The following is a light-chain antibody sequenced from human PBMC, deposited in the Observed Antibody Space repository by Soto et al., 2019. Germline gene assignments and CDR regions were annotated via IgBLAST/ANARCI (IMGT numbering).Light chain of an antibody. CDR2: AAS. V-gene: IGKV1-12*01. CDR3: QQANSFPFT. Sequence: DIQMTQSPSSVSASVGDRVTITCRASQGISSWLAWYQQKPGKAPKLLIFAASSVQSGVPSRFGGRGFWTYFPLTIGSLQPEDFATYYCQQANSFPFTFGPGTKVDIK. CDR1: QGISSW. J-gene: IGKJ3*01.